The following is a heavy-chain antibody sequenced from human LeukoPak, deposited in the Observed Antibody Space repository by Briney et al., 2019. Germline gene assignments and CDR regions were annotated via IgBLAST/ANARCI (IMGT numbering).Heavy chain of an antibody. D-gene: IGHD3-16*01. CDR3: ARHPRPQPITFGGAAFDI. J-gene: IGHJ3*02. V-gene: IGHV5-51*01. CDR2: IYPGDSDT. CDR1: GYTFTSYW. Sequence: GESLKISCKGSGYTFTSYWIGWVRQMPGKGLEWMGIIYPGDSDTRYSPSFQGQVTMSADKSISTAYLQWSSLKASDTAMYYCARHPRPQPITFGGAAFDIWGQGTMVTVSS.